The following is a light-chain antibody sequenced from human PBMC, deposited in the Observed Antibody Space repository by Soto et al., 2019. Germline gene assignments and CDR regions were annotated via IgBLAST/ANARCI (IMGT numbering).Light chain of an antibody. V-gene: IGLV2-14*03. J-gene: IGLJ3*02. Sequence: QSVLTQPASVSGSPGQSIAISCTGSSSDVGIYNYVSWYQQHPGKVPKLIIYELSNRPSGVSDLFSGSKSGNTSSLSISGLQTEDEADYYCGSYTSATTWVFGGGTKLTVL. CDR3: GSYTSATTWV. CDR2: ELS. CDR1: SSDVGIYNY.